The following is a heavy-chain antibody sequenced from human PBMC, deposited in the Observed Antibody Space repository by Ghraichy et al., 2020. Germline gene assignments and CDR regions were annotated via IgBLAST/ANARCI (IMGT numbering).Heavy chain of an antibody. CDR2: IYYSGST. Sequence: SETLSLTCTVSGGSISSSSYYWGWIRQPPGKGLEWIGSIYYSGSTYYNPSLKSRVTISVDTSKNQFSLKLSSVTAADTAVYYCARHDSPPITMVRGIHNWFDPWGQGTLVTVSS. V-gene: IGHV4-39*01. D-gene: IGHD3-10*01. CDR3: ARHDSPPITMVRGIHNWFDP. CDR1: GGSISSSSYY. J-gene: IGHJ5*02.